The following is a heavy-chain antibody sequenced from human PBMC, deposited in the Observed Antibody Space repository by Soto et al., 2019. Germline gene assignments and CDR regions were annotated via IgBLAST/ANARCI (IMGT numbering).Heavy chain of an antibody. CDR1: GFTFSGSA. Sequence: GGSLRLSCAASGFTFSGSAMHWVRQASGKGLEWVGRIRSKANSYATAYAASVKGRFTISRDDSKKTAYLQMNSLKTEDTAVYYCTAHMCIAAAPPSYFDYWGQRTLVTVSS. V-gene: IGHV3-73*01. CDR2: IRSKANSYAT. J-gene: IGHJ4*02. D-gene: IGHD6-13*01. CDR3: TAHMCIAAAPPSYFDY.